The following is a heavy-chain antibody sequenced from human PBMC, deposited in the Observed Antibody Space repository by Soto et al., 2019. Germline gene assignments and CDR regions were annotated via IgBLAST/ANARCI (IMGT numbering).Heavy chain of an antibody. D-gene: IGHD3-10*01. CDR2: IYYSGST. J-gene: IGHJ4*02. CDR1: GGSISSGGYY. CDR3: AREYGSGSYYN. Sequence: PSETLSLTCTVSGGSISSGGYYWSWIRQHPGKGLEWIGYIYYSGSTYYNPSLKSRLTISVDTSKNQFSLKLSSVTAADTAVYYCAREYGSGSYYNWGQGTLVTVSS. V-gene: IGHV4-31*03.